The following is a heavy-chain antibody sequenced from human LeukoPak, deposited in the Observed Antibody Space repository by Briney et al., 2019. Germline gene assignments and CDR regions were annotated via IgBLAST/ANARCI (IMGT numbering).Heavy chain of an antibody. CDR1: GFTFSSYW. V-gene: IGHV3-7*01. CDR2: IKQDGSEK. CDR3: ARRGPTYYYDSSGYYSNY. Sequence: GGSLRLSXAASGFTFSSYWMSWVRQAPGKGLEWVANIKQDGSEKYYVDSVKGRFTISRDNAKNSLYLQMNSLRAEDTAVYYCARRGPTYYYDSSGYYSNYWGQGTLVTVSS. J-gene: IGHJ4*02. D-gene: IGHD3-22*01.